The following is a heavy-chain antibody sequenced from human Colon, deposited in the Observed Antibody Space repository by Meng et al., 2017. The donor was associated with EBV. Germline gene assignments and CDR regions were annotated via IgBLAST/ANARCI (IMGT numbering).Heavy chain of an antibody. CDR2: IYHGGNT. J-gene: IGHJ4*02. CDR1: GASISSNNW. CDR3: ARGNAYNAPSFDY. D-gene: IGHD5-24*01. Sequence: GQPQASGPGLGGPSGPRSLPCAVSGASISSNNWWSWVRQPPGKGLERIGEIYHGGNTNYNPSLKSRVTISVDRSNDQFSLSLSSVTAADTAVYYCARGNAYNAPSFDYWGQGTLVTVSS. V-gene: IGHV4-4*02.